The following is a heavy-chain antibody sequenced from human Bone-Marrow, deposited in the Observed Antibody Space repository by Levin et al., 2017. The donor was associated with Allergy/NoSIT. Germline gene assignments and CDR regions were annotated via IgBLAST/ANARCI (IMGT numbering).Heavy chain of an antibody. CDR1: GSISSDDYA. CDR3: ARIRRTPLRYNWHFDL. Sequence: SETLSLTCSVSGSISSDDYAWSWVRQPPGKGLDWIAYVWHTGTTYYNPSLKSRVSISVDRPKNQFSLKVISVTAADTAVYYCARIRRTPLRYNWHFDLWGRGTLVTVSS. CDR2: VWHTGTT. V-gene: IGHV4-30-2*01. D-gene: IGHD1-1*01. J-gene: IGHJ2*01.